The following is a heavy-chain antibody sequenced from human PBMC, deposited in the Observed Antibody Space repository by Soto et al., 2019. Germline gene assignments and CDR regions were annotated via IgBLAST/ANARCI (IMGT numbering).Heavy chain of an antibody. J-gene: IGHJ4*02. V-gene: IGHV3-74*01. CDR2: ISDDGSTT. CDR3: TRGPRVSSTGTGAH. CDR1: GFTFSSYW. Sequence: GGSLRLSCEVSGFTFSSYWMHWVRQVPGKGLIWVSRISDDGSTTTYADSVKGRFTISRDNAKNTLYLQMNSLRADDTGLYYCTRGPRVSSTGTGAHWGQGTLVTVSS. D-gene: IGHD1-1*01.